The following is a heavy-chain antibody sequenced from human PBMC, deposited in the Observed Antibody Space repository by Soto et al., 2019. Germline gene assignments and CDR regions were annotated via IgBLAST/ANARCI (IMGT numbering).Heavy chain of an antibody. Sequence: ASVKVSCKASGYTFTTYYMHWVRQAPGQGLEWMGLINPTGGSASYAQRFQGRITVTRDTSTSTFYMQLSSLRSEDTAVYYCARGTYGSGSYFAVSFDYWGQGTLVTVSS. CDR2: INPTGGSA. D-gene: IGHD3-10*01. CDR1: GYTFTTYY. J-gene: IGHJ4*02. V-gene: IGHV1-46*01. CDR3: ARGTYGSGSYFAVSFDY.